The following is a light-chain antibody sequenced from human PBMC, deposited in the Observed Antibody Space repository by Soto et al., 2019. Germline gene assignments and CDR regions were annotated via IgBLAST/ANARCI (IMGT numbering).Light chain of an antibody. CDR3: SSYAGSNNFDV. CDR2: SNN. CDR1: SSNIGSNT. Sequence: QSALTQPPSASGTPGQRVTISCSGSSSNIGSNTVNWYQQLPGTAPKLLIYSNNQRPSGVPDRFSGSKSGTSASLAISGLQSEDEADYYCSSYAGSNNFDVFGTGTKVTVL. J-gene: IGLJ1*01. V-gene: IGLV1-44*01.